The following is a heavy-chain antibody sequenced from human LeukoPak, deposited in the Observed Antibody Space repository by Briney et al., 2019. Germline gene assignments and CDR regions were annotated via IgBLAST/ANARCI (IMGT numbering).Heavy chain of an antibody. CDR1: GFTFSNYW. CDR2: INPIVSST. D-gene: IGHD1-14*01. Sequence: GGSLRLSCAASGFTFSNYWMHWVRQVPGKGLVWVSLINPIVSSTTYADSVKGRFTISRDNAKNMLYLQMDSLRAEDTGIYYCARSNQADDYWGQGTLVTVSS. V-gene: IGHV3-74*01. CDR3: ARSNQADDY. J-gene: IGHJ4*02.